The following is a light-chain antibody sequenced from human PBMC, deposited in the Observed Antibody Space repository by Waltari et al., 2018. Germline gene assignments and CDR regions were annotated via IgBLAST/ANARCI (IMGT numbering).Light chain of an antibody. CDR2: ANV. CDR1: SSNIGKNA. CDR3: AAWDDNLNGL. V-gene: IGLV1-44*01. Sequence: QSVLTQAPSESGTPGQRVTISCSGSSSNIGKNAVNWYQQVPGTAPKLLIYANVQRPSGVPARVSGSKSGTSASLVISGLQAEDEADYYCAAWDDNLNGLFGGGTKLTVL. J-gene: IGLJ3*02.